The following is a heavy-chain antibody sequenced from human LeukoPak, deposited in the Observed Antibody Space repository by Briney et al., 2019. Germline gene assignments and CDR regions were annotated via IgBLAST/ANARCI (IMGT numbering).Heavy chain of an antibody. CDR1: GYTFSDSY. J-gene: IGHJ6*03. CDR3: ARSARHCNNGVCFTDYYIDL. V-gene: IGHV1-2*06. Sequence: GASVKVSCKASGYTFSDSYIHFVRQAPGQSLEWMGRINPNSGDPNYPQKFQGRVTMTRDTSISTAYMEMNSLTSDDTAVYYCARSARHCNNGVCFTDYYIDLWGKGTTVTVSS. CDR2: INPNSGDP. D-gene: IGHD2-8*01.